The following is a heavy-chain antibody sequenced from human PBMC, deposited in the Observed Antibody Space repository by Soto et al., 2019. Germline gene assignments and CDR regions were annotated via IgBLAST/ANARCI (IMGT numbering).Heavy chain of an antibody. J-gene: IGHJ4*02. Sequence: EVQLLESGGGLVQPGGSLRLSCAASGFTFSSYAMRWVRQAPVKVLEWVSAISGSGGSTYYADSVKGRFTISRDNSKNTLYLQMNSLRDEDTAVDYCARRGSGSYYDYWGQGTLVTVSS. CDR2: ISGSGGST. V-gene: IGHV3-23*01. D-gene: IGHD1-26*01. CDR3: ARRGSGSYYDY. CDR1: GFTFSSYA.